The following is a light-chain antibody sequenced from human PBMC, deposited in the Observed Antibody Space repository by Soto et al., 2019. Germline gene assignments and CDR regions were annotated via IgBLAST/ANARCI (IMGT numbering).Light chain of an antibody. V-gene: IGLV1-47*01. J-gene: IGLJ1*01. CDR1: SSNIGSNY. Sequence: QAVVTQPPSPSGTPGQRVTISCSGSSSNIGSNYVYWYQQLPGTAPKLLIYRNNQRPSGVPDRFSGSKSGTSASLAISGLRSEDEADYYCAAWDDSLSGLVFGTGTKLTVL. CDR3: AAWDDSLSGLV. CDR2: RNN.